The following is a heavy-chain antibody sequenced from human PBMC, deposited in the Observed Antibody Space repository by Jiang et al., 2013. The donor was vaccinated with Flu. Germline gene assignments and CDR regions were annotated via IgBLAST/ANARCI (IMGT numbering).Heavy chain of an antibody. D-gene: IGHD1-14*01. CDR3: AREPGRDDPHDQ. CDR2: IRYDGSAK. Sequence: VQLLESGGGVVQPGGSLTLSCSTSGFTFNNYGFHWVRQAPGKGLQWVAFIRYDGSAKFYADSVKDRFTIFRDGFKNTLVLQMNRLTSEDTAMYYCAREPGRDDPHDQWGQGTLVTVSS. CDR1: GFTFNNYG. J-gene: IGHJ1*01. V-gene: IGHV3-30*02.